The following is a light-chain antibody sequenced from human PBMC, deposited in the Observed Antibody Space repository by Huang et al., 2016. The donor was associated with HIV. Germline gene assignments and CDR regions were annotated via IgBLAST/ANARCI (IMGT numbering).Light chain of an antibody. CDR1: QSVSSY. V-gene: IGKV3-11*01. J-gene: IGKJ4*01. CDR2: DAS. Sequence: EIVLTQSPATLSLSPGERATLSCRASQSVSSYLAWYQQKPGQAPRLLIYDASNRPTGIPDRFSGSGSGTDFTLTISSLEPEDFAVYYCQQRRNWPLTFGGGTKVEIK. CDR3: QQRRNWPLT.